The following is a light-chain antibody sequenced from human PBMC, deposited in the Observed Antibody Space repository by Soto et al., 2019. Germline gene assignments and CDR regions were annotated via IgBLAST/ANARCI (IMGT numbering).Light chain of an antibody. Sequence: ETGFTQSPCTLSLSHRERATLYCLASQSVGSDYLAWYQQKPGQAPRLLIYGAATRATGIPGRFSGSGSGTEFTLTISSLQSEDFAVYYCQQYHNWPAFGQGTKVDIK. V-gene: IGKV3-15*01. CDR1: QSVGSD. J-gene: IGKJ1*01. CDR2: GAA. CDR3: QQYHNWPA.